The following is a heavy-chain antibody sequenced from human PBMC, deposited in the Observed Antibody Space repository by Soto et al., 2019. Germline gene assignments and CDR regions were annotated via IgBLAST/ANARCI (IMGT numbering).Heavy chain of an antibody. CDR2: IIPILGIA. CDR1: GGTFSSYT. J-gene: IGHJ4*02. Sequence: QVQLVQSGAEVKKPGSSVKVSCKASGGTFSSYTISWVRQAPGQGLEWMGRIIPILGIANYAQKFQGRVTITADKSTSTAYMELSSLGSEDTAVYYCARLSDYCSGGSCYSGGYWGQGTLVTVSS. CDR3: ARLSDYCSGGSCYSGGY. V-gene: IGHV1-69*02. D-gene: IGHD2-15*01.